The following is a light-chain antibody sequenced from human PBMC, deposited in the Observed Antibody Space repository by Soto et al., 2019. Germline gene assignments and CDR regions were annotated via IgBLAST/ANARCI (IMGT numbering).Light chain of an antibody. CDR2: AAS. Sequence: DIQMTQSPSSLSASVADRVTITCRASENMNRHLNWYQQQPGKAPKHLIYAASSLQNGVPSRFRGGGSGTDFTLIITNLQPEDFATYYCQQTYTALSITFGQGTRLEIK. J-gene: IGKJ5*01. CDR1: ENMNRH. CDR3: QQTYTALSIT. V-gene: IGKV1-39*01.